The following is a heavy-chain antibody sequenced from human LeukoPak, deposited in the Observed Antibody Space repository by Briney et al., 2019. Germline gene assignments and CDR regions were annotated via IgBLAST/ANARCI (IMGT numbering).Heavy chain of an antibody. V-gene: IGHV3-21*01. CDR3: ARDPEDYGDYVLGH. CDR1: GFTFSSYS. CDR2: ISSSSSYI. J-gene: IGHJ4*02. Sequence: GGSPRLSCAASGFTFSSYSMNWVRQAPGKGLEWVSSISSSSSYIYYADSVKGRFTISRDNAKNSLYLQMNSLRAEDTAVYYCARDPEDYGDYVLGHWGQGTLVTVSS. D-gene: IGHD4-17*01.